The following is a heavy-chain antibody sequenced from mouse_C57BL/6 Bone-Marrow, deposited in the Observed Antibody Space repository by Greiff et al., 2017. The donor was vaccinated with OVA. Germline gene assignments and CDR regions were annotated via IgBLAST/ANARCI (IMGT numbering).Heavy chain of an antibody. V-gene: IGHV5-2*01. CDR3: ARHASDSNDAMDY. D-gene: IGHD2-5*01. Sequence: EVKLQESGGGLVQPGESLKLSCESNEHEFPSHDMSWVRKTPEKRLELVAAINSDGGSTYYPDTMERRFIISRDNTKTLYLQMSSLRSEDTALYYCARHASDSNDAMDYWGQGTSVTVSS. CDR2: INSDGGST. J-gene: IGHJ4*01. CDR1: EHEFPSHD.